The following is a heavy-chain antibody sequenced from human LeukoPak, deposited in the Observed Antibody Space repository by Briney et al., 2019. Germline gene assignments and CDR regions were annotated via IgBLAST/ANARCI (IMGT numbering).Heavy chain of an antibody. CDR1: GFTASSNY. CDR2: IYSGGST. J-gene: IGHJ4*02. D-gene: IGHD3-22*01. CDR3: ARTPRHDSSAYYTPIYFDY. Sequence: PGGSLRLSCAASGFTASSNYMSWVRQAPGEGLEWLSVIYSGGSTYYADSVNGRFTISRYNSKNTLYFQMNSLRAEDTAVYYCARTPRHDSSAYYTPIYFDYWGQGTLVTVSS. V-gene: IGHV3-66*01.